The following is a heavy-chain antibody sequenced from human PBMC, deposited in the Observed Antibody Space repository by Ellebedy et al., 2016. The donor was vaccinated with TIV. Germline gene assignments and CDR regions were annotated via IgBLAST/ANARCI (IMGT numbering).Heavy chain of an antibody. V-gene: IGHV3-7*01. CDR1: GFSFSGYW. Sequence: GESLKISCAASGFSFSGYWMSWLRQAPGKGLEWVANIKDDGGEKYTISRDNAKNSLYLQMNSLSAEDTAVYYCARFTRRYPSDYWGQGTLVTVSS. D-gene: IGHD1-1*01. CDR3: ARFTRRYPSDY. J-gene: IGHJ4*02. CDR2: IKDDGGEK.